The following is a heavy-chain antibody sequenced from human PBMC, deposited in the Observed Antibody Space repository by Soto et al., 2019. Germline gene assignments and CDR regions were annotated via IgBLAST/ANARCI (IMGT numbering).Heavy chain of an antibody. V-gene: IGHV1-69*13. D-gene: IGHD2-2*01. J-gene: IGHJ6*02. Sequence: SVKVSCKASGDTFTNYAIGWVRQPPGQGLEWMGRIIPFFGTPTYIQNFQGRVAITADASTSTAYMELTSLRSEDTAVYYCATIGFCTSTSCYGPPGGLAALAVWGQGTTVTVSS. CDR1: GDTFTNYA. CDR2: IIPFFGTP. CDR3: ATIGFCTSTSCYGPPGGLAALAV.